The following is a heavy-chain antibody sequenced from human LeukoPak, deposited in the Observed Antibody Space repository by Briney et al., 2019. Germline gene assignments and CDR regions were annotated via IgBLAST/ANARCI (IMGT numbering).Heavy chain of an antibody. CDR3: AREYYGDLNRFDY. V-gene: IGHV3-21*01. Sequence: GGSLRLSCAASGFTFSSYAMSWVRQAPGKGLEWVSSISSSSSYIYYADSVKGRFTISRDNAKNSLYLQMNSLRAEDTAVYYCAREYYGDLNRFDYWGQGTLVTVSS. D-gene: IGHD4-17*01. CDR1: GFTFSSYA. CDR2: ISSSSSYI. J-gene: IGHJ4*02.